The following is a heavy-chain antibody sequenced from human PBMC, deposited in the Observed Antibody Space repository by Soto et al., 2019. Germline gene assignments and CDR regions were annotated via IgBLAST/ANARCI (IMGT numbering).Heavy chain of an antibody. D-gene: IGHD2-15*01. Sequence: GGSLRLSCAASGFTFSSYAMSWVRQAPGKGLEWVSAISGSGGSTYYADSVKGRFTISRDNSKNTLYLQMNSLRAEDTAAYYCAPGSRACRGRRCYPEFDPWAQATLVNVS. CDR3: APGSRACRGRRCYPEFDP. CDR2: ISGSGGST. V-gene: IGHV3-23*01. J-gene: IGHJ5*02. CDR1: GFTFSSYA.